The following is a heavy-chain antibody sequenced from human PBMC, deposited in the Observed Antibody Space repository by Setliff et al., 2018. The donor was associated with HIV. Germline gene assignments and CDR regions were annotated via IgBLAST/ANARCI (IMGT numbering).Heavy chain of an antibody. Sequence: PGGSLRLSCAASGFIFSKSCMSWVRQAPGKGLEWVATIKQDESEMQYVDSVKGRFTISRDNAKNSLYLQVSSLRAEDTAVYYCASLLPVDYWGQGTLVTVSS. CDR2: IKQDESEM. CDR1: GFIFSKSC. J-gene: IGHJ4*02. CDR3: ASLLPVDY. D-gene: IGHD2-15*01. V-gene: IGHV3-7*03.